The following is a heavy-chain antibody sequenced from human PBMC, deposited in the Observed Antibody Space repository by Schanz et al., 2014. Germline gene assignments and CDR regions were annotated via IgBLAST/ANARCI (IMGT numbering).Heavy chain of an antibody. Sequence: QVRLQQWGAGLLKPSGTLSLTCAVYGGSFIGYDWSWIRQFPGQDLEWIGDINHYGPTNYNPSLRGRVPIPIDAPQNHFPLKMTSVTAADTAIYYCAIPRGSYAPNWSEARYFQHWGQGSLVTVSS. CDR3: AIPRGSYAPNWSEARYFQH. J-gene: IGHJ1*01. V-gene: IGHV4-34*01. CDR1: GGSFIGYD. D-gene: IGHD1-1*01. CDR2: INHYGPT.